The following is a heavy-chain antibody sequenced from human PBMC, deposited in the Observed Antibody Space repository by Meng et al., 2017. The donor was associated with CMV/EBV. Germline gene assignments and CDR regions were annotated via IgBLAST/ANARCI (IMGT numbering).Heavy chain of an antibody. CDR2: INHSGST. J-gene: IGHJ4*02. CDR1: GGSFSGYY. CDR3: ARGSLSVSAVDY. V-gene: IGHV4-34*01. Sequence: SETLSLTCAVYGGSFSGYYWSWIRQHPGKGLEWIGEINHSGSTNYNPSLKSRVTISVDTSKNQFSLKLSSVTAADTAVYYCARGSLSVSAVDYWGQGTLVTVSS. D-gene: IGHD6-19*01.